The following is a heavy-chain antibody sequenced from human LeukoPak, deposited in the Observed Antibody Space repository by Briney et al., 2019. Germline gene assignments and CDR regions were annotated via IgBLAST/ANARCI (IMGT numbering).Heavy chain of an antibody. CDR3: ARTLSYYDFWSGFPPVYYYYGMDV. D-gene: IGHD3-3*01. Sequence: ASVKVSCKASGYTFTGYYMHWVRQAPGQGLEWMGWINPNSGGTNYAQKFQGRVTMTRNTSISTAYMELSSLRSEDTAVYYCARTLSYYDFWSGFPPVYYYYGMDVWGQGTTVTVSS. J-gene: IGHJ6*02. CDR1: GYTFTGYY. V-gene: IGHV1-2*02. CDR2: INPNSGGT.